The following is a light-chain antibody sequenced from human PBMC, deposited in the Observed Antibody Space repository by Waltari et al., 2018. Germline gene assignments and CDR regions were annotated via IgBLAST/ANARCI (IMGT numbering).Light chain of an antibody. V-gene: IGLV4-69*01. Sequence: QLVLTQSPSASASLGDSVKLTCTLSSGHSTNIIAWLQQQPEKGPRFLMNVKSDGSHNKGVGIPDRFSGSSSGAERYLTISSLQSEDEADYYCQTGGHGTWVFGGGTRLTVL. J-gene: IGLJ3*02. CDR2: VKSDGSH. CDR3: QTGGHGTWV. CDR1: SGHSTNI.